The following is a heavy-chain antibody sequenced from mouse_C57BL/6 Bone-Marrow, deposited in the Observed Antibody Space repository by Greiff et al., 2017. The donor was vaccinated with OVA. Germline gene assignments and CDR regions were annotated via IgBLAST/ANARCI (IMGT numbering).Heavy chain of an antibody. CDR3: TTTVYFDV. D-gene: IGHD1-1*01. J-gene: IGHJ1*03. CDR1: GFNIKDDY. V-gene: IGHV14-4*01. Sequence: EVQRVESGAELVRPGASVKLSCTASGFNIKDDYMHWVKQRPEQGLEWIGWIDPENGDTEYASKFQGKATITADTSSNTAYLQLSSLTSEDTAVYYCTTTVYFDVWGTGTTVTVSS. CDR2: IDPENGDT.